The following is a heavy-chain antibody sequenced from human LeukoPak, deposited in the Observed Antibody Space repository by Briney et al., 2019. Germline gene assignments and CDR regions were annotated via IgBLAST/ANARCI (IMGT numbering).Heavy chain of an antibody. D-gene: IGHD7-27*01. Sequence: GGSLRLSCGASGFTFYDYYMTWVRQAPGKGLEWVSGISGSGVTDYADSVKGRFTISRDNSKNTLYLQMNSLRAEDTAVYYCAKDLNWGGRWGQGTLVTVSS. V-gene: IGHV3-23*01. J-gene: IGHJ4*02. CDR2: ISGSGVT. CDR3: AKDLNWGGR. CDR1: GFTFYDYY.